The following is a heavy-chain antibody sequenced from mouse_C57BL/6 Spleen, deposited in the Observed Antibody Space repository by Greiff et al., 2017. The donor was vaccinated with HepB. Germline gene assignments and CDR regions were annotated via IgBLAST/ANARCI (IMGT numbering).Heavy chain of an antibody. Sequence: QVQLQQSGAELVRPGSSVKLSCKASGYTFTSYWMHWVKQRPIQGLEWIGNIDPSDSETHYNQKFKDKATLTVDKSSSTAYMQLSSLTSEDSAVYYCARGYYGSRDAMDYWGQGTSVTVSS. CDR1: GYTFTSYW. V-gene: IGHV1-52*01. D-gene: IGHD1-1*01. CDR2: IDPSDSET. J-gene: IGHJ4*01. CDR3: ARGYYGSRDAMDY.